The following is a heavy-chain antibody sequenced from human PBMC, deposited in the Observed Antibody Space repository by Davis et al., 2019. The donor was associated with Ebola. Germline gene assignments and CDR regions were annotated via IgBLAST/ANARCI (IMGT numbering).Heavy chain of an antibody. CDR1: GFTFSSYG. Sequence: PGGSLRLSCAASGFTFSSYGMHWVRQAPGKGLEWVAVISHDGSNTYFRDSVKGRFTISRDNSKNTLYLQMNSLRAEDTAVYYCAKNNWNYVGFFDYWGQGTLVTVSS. D-gene: IGHD1-7*01. CDR2: ISHDGSNT. V-gene: IGHV3-30*18. J-gene: IGHJ4*02. CDR3: AKNNWNYVGFFDY.